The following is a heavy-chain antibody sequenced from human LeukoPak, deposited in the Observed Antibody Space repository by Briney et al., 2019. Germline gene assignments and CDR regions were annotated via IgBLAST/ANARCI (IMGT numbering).Heavy chain of an antibody. CDR3: AKDRSFSSSSGTFDY. Sequence: GGSLRLSCATSGFSFSTYAMYWVRQAPGKGLEWVSTISGGVVTTYYADSVKGRFTISRDNSKNTVYLQMNSLRAEDTAVYYCAKDRSFSSSSGTFDYWGQGTLVTVSS. CDR1: GFSFSTYA. J-gene: IGHJ4*02. D-gene: IGHD6-6*01. CDR2: ISGGVVTT. V-gene: IGHV3-23*01.